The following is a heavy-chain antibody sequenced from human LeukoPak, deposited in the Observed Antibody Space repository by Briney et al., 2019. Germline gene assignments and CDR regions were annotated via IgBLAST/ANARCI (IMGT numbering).Heavy chain of an antibody. V-gene: IGHV3-30*02. CDR1: GFTFSNYG. CDR2: IRNDDGSNK. CDR3: AKDEAQYFQH. Sequence: GGSLRLSCAASGFTFSNYGMHWVRQAPGKGLEWVAFIRNDDGSNKYYADSVKGRFTISRDNSKNTVHLQMNSRRVEDTAVYYCAKDEAQYFQHWGQGTLVTVSA. J-gene: IGHJ1*01.